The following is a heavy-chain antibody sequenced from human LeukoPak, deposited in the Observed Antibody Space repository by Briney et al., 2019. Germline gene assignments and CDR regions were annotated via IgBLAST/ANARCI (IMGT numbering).Heavy chain of an antibody. CDR3: ASGANSGTPFF. CDR1: GDSISSSNW. V-gene: IGHV4-4*02. CDR2: IYHSGST. Sequence: SGTLSLTCAVSGDSISSSNWWSWIRQPPGKGLEWIGEIYHSGSTNYKPSLKSRLTMSVDKSKNQFSLELNSVTAADTAVYYCASGANSGTPFFWGQGTLVTVSS. J-gene: IGHJ4*02. D-gene: IGHD3-10*01.